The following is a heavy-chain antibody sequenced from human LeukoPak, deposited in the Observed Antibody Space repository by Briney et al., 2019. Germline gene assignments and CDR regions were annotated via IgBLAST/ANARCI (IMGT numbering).Heavy chain of an antibody. CDR1: GFTFSSYE. J-gene: IGHJ4*02. V-gene: IGHV3-48*03. CDR2: ISSSGSTI. D-gene: IGHD3-22*01. CDR3: ARDDNYYDSSGYPE. Sequence: PGGSLRLSCAASGFTFSSYEMNWVRQAPGKGLEWVSYISSSGSTIYYADSVKGRFTISRDNAKNSLYLQMNSLRAEDTAVYYCARDDNYYDSSGYPEWGQGTLVTVSA.